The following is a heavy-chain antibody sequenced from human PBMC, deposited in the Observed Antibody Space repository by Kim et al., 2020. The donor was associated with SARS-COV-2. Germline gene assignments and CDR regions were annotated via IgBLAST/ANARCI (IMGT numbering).Heavy chain of an antibody. CDR3: TTGGDGYDGRVVDY. Sequence: GGSLRLSCAASGFTFSNAWMSWVRQAPGKGLEWVGRIKSKTDGGTTDYAAPVKGRFTISRDDSKNTLYLQMNSLKTEDTAVYYCTTGGDGYDGRVVDYWGQGTLVTVSS. D-gene: IGHD5-12*01. CDR2: IKSKTDGGTT. CDR1: GFTFSNAW. V-gene: IGHV3-15*01. J-gene: IGHJ4*02.